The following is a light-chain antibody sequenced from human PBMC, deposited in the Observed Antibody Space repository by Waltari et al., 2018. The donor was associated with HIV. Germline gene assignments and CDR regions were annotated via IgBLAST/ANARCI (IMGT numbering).Light chain of an antibody. Sequence: DFVMTQSPASLAVSLGARAPTNCKSSHCVLHTSNNKNSLAWYQQKSGQAPKLLIYCASTRESGVPARFSGSGSGTNFTLTINSLQSEDVAVYYCQQYHVTPPTFGQGT. CDR1: HCVLHTSNNKNS. CDR2: CAS. V-gene: IGKV4-1*01. CDR3: QQYHVTPPT. J-gene: IGKJ1*01.